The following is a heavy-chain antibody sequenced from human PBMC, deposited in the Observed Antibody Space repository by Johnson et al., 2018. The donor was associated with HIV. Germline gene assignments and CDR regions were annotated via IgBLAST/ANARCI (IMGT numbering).Heavy chain of an antibody. CDR3: VYDSSGYYAFDM. J-gene: IGHJ3*02. D-gene: IGHD3-22*01. Sequence: QVQVVASGGGVFQPGGSLTLSCAASGFAFHAYGMHWVRQAPGKGLEWVTFIRDDGIIKYYAESVKGRFTISRDNSKNTLSLQMNSLRAEDTAVYYCVYDSSGYYAFDMWGQGTMVTVSS. CDR1: GFAFHAYG. CDR2: IRDDGIIK. V-gene: IGHV3-30*02.